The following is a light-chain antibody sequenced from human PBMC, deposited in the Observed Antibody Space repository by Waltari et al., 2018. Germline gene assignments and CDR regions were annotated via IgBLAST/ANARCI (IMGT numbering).Light chain of an antibody. CDR1: QSVSSY. J-gene: IGKJ4*01. CDR2: DAS. CDR3: QQRSNWPS. Sequence: EIVLTQSPATLSLSPGERATLSCRASQSVSSYLAWYQQKPGPAPRLLIYDASNKATGLPARFSGSGSGTYFTLTISRLEPEDFAVYYCQQRSNWPSFGGGTKVEIK. V-gene: IGKV3-11*01.